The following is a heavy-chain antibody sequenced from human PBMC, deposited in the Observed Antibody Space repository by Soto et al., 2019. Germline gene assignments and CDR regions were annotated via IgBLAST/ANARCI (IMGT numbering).Heavy chain of an antibody. CDR1: GGSISSGDYY. V-gene: IGHV4-30-4*01. Sequence: SETLSLTCTVSGGSISSGDYYWSWIRQPPGKGLEWIGYIYYSGSTYYNPSLKSRVTISVDTSKNQFSLKLSSVTAADTAVYYCAPLTVSLSGPYGIHVWGQGTTVTVSS. J-gene: IGHJ6*02. CDR2: IYYSGST. CDR3: APLTVSLSGPYGIHV. D-gene: IGHD2-15*01.